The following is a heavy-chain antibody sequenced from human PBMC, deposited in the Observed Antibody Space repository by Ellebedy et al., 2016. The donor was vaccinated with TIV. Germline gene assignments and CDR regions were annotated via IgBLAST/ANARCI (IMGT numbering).Heavy chain of an antibody. CDR2: FDPEDGET. D-gene: IGHD2-21*02. CDR1: GYTLTELS. J-gene: IGHJ4*02. V-gene: IGHV1-24*01. CDR3: ATRNATPREGLLFIDYFDN. Sequence: AASVKLSCKVFGYTLTELSIHWVRQAPGKGLEWMGGFDPEDGETIYAQKFQGRVTMTEDTSTDTAYMELSSLRSEDTAVYYCATRNATPREGLLFIDYFDNWGQGTLVTVSS.